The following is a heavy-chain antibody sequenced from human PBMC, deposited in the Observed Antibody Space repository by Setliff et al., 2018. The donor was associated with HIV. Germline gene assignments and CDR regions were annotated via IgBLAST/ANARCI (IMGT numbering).Heavy chain of an antibody. V-gene: IGHV1-18*01. CDR3: ARDFSGQQLVGGWFDP. J-gene: IGHJ5*02. Sequence: GASVKVSCKASGGSFSSYAITWVRQAPGHGLEWMGWLASYNDDANYAQNLQGRVTMTTDKSTSTAYMELSGLTSEDTAVYFCARDFSGQQLVGGWFDPWGQGTLVTVSS. CDR2: LASYNDDA. CDR1: GGSFSSYA. D-gene: IGHD6-13*01.